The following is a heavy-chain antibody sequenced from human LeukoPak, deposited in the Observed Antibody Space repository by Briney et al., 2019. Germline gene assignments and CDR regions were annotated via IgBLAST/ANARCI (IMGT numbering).Heavy chain of an antibody. CDR2: TYYSGST. CDR3: ASEPAYYYDSSDFYYYYGMDV. Sequence: SETLSLTCTVSGGSISSSSYYWGWIRQPPGKGLEWMGSTYYSGSTYYNPSLKSRVTISVDTSKNQFSLKLSSVTAADTAVYYCASEPAYYYDSSDFYYYYGMDVWGQGTTVTVSS. CDR1: GGSISSSSYY. D-gene: IGHD3-22*01. J-gene: IGHJ6*02. V-gene: IGHV4-39*01.